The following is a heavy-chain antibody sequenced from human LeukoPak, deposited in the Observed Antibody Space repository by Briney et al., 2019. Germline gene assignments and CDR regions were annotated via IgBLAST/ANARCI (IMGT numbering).Heavy chain of an antibody. J-gene: IGHJ6*02. D-gene: IGHD3-3*01. V-gene: IGHV4-34*01. CDR3: ARGVYYDFWSGSIIPNYYYGMDV. Sequence: PSETLSLTCAVYGGSFSGYYWSWIRQPPGKGLEWIGEINHSGSTNYNPSLKSRVTISVDTSKNQFSLKLSSVTAADTAVYYCARGVYYDFWSGSIIPNYYYGMDVWGQGTTVTVSS. CDR1: GGSFSGYY. CDR2: INHSGST.